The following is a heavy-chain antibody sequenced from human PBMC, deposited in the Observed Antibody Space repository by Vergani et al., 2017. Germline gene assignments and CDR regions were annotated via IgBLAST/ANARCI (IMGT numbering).Heavy chain of an antibody. CDR2: ISWDGGST. V-gene: IGHV3-43D*04. J-gene: IGHJ3*02. CDR1: GFTFDDYA. Sequence: EVQLLESGGGLVQPGGSLRLSCAASGFTFDDYAMHWVRQAPGKGLEWVSLISWDGGSTYYADSVKGRFTISRDNSKNSLYLQMNSLRAEDTALYYCAKDITAMVTRSDAFDIWGQGTMVTVSS. D-gene: IGHD5-18*01. CDR3: AKDITAMVTRSDAFDI.